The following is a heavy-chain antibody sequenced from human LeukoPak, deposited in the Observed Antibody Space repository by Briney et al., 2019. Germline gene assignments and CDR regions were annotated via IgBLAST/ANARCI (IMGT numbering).Heavy chain of an antibody. CDR2: INPYGSST. CDR3: ARGNSGSSGLWDS. D-gene: IGHD1-26*01. CDR1: GFSISTYW. J-gene: IGHJ4*02. Sequence: GGSLRLSCVASGFSISTYWMHWVRQAPGKGLVWVSRINPYGSSTNYADSVKGRFTISRDNARNTVYLQMNSLRADDTAVYYCARGNSGSSGLWDSWGQGTLVTVSS. V-gene: IGHV3-74*01.